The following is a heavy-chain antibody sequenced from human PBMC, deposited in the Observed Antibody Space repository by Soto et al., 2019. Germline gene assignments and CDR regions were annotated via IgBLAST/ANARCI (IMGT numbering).Heavy chain of an antibody. Sequence: PGGSLRLSCEASGFVFTNFWMHWVRHVPGKGLVWVARIDTSGHSTNYAGSVKGRFTISRDNAKNTVSLQMNSLRVEDTGVYYCAKDSWYFDLWSQGSQVTVPS. CDR3: AKDSWYFDL. D-gene: IGHD6-13*01. V-gene: IGHV3-74*01. CDR1: GFVFTNFW. CDR2: IDTSGHST. J-gene: IGHJ4*02.